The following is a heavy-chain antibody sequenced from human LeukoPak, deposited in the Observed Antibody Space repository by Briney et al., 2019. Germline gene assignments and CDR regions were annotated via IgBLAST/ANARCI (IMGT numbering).Heavy chain of an antibody. CDR3: ATMTSGSPGY. D-gene: IGHD1-26*01. CDR1: KFTFSSYS. CDR2: ITSSSSYI. V-gene: IGHV3-21*01. J-gene: IGHJ4*02. Sequence: GGSLRLSCAASKFTFSSYSMIWVCQAPGKGLEWVSSITSSSSYIYYADSVKGRFTISRDNAKNSLYLQMNSLRAEDTAVYYCATMTSGSPGYWGQGNLVTVSS.